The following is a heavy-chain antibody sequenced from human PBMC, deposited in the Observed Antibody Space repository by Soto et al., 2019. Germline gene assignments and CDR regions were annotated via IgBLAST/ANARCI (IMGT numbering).Heavy chain of an antibody. D-gene: IGHD6-13*01. CDR3: ASRHSSPYVDY. V-gene: IGHV4-30-4*01. J-gene: IGHJ4*02. CDR2: IYYSGRT. CDR1: GGSISSGDYY. Sequence: QVQLQESGPGLVKPSQTLSLTCTVSGGSISSGDYYWMWIRQPPGKGLAWIGSIYYSGRTYYNPSLKSRVTISVDTSKTPFALKLKSGTAADTAVYYCASRHSSPYVDYWGQGTLVTVSS.